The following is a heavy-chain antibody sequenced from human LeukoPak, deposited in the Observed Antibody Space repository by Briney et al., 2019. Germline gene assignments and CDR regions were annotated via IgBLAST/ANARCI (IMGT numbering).Heavy chain of an antibody. J-gene: IGHJ4*02. CDR1: GYTFTGYY. CDR2: INPNSGGT. CDR3: ARVTTVVTLWYFDY. V-gene: IGHV1-2*06. D-gene: IGHD4-23*01. Sequence: RRASVKVSCKASGYTFTGYYMHWVRQAPGQGLEWMGRINPNSGGTNYAQKFQGRVTMTRDTSISTAYMELSRLRSDDTAVYYCARVTTVVTLWYFDYWGQGTLVTVSS.